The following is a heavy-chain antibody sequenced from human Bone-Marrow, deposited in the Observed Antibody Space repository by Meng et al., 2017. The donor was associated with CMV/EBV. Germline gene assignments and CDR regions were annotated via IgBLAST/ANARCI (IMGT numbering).Heavy chain of an antibody. CDR1: FSCYW. V-gene: IGHV3-7*03. D-gene: IGHD2-15*01. CDR3: ARAGSGAATDVYYYGMDV. CDR2: IKQDGSEK. J-gene: IGHJ6*02. Sequence: FSCYWMSWVRQAPGKGLGWVANIKQDGSEKYYVDSVKGRFTISRDNAKNSLYLQMNSLRAEDTAVYYCARAGSGAATDVYYYGMDVWGQGTTVTVSS.